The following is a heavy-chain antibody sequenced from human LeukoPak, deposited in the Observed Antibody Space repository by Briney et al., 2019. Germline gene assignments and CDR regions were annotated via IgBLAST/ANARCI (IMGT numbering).Heavy chain of an antibody. CDR1: GFTFSDSH. CDR2: ITTSGSTI. Sequence: GGSLRLSCAASGFTFSDSHMTWIRQAPGKGLEWVSYITTSGSTIYADSLKGRFAISRDNAKNSLYLQMNSLRAEDTAVYYCAREDNSNWNIDYWGQGTLVTVFS. J-gene: IGHJ4*02. V-gene: IGHV3-11*04. D-gene: IGHD1-1*01. CDR3: AREDNSNWNIDY.